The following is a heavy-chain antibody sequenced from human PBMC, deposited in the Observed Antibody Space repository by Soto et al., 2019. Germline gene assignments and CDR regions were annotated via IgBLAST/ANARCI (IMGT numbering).Heavy chain of an antibody. Sequence: GSLRLSCAASGFTFSIYSMNWVRQAPGKGLEWVSSISSSSSYIYYADSMKGRFTISRDNAKNSLYLQMNSLRAEYTAVYYCAREEAAYDILTGYYKLNAFDIWGQGTMVTVSS. D-gene: IGHD3-9*01. J-gene: IGHJ3*02. CDR3: AREEAAYDILTGYYKLNAFDI. V-gene: IGHV3-21*01. CDR1: GFTFSIYS. CDR2: ISSSSSYI.